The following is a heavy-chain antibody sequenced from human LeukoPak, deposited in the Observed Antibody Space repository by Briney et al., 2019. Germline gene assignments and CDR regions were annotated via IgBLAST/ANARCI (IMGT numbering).Heavy chain of an antibody. CDR1: GYTLTELS. J-gene: IGHJ4*02. V-gene: IGHV1-24*01. CDR3: ATIPMKGYCSSTSCYHFDY. D-gene: IGHD2-2*01. Sequence: ASVKVSCKVSGYTLTELSMHWVRQAPGKGLEWMGGFDPEDGETIYAQKFQGRVTMTEDTSTDTAYMELSSLRSEDTAVYYCATIPMKGYCSSTSCYHFDYWGQGTLVTVSS. CDR2: FDPEDGET.